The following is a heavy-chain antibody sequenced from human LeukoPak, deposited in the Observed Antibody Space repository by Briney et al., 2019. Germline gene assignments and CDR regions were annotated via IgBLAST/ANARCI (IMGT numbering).Heavy chain of an antibody. CDR2: INSDGSST. D-gene: IGHD3-3*01. Sequence: PGGSLRLSCAASGFTFSSYWMHWVRQAPGKGLVWVSRINSDGSSTSYADSVKGRVTISRDNAKNTLYLQMNSLRAEDTAVYYCARGRVLRFLEWLSGGGAFDIWGQGTMVTVSS. V-gene: IGHV3-74*01. CDR1: GFTFSSYW. J-gene: IGHJ3*02. CDR3: ARGRVLRFLEWLSGGGAFDI.